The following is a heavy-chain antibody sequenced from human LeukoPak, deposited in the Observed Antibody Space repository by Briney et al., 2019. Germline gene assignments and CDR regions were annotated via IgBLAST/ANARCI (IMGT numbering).Heavy chain of an antibody. V-gene: IGHV3-48*04. D-gene: IGHD1-26*01. CDR2: ISSTSSAI. CDR1: GFNFRSYS. CDR3: ARDGDRGWDLDY. Sequence: GGSLRLSCAASGFNFRSYSMNWVRQAPGKGLEWLSYISSTSSAIYYADSLKGRFTISRDNAKNSLYLQMYSLRGEDTAVYYCARDGDRGWDLDYWGQGTLVTVSS. J-gene: IGHJ4*02.